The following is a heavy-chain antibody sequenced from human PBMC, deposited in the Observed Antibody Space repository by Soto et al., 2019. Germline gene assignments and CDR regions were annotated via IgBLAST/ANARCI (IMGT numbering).Heavy chain of an antibody. D-gene: IGHD4-17*01. V-gene: IGHV1-2*04. CDR3: ARDASVYGDCPRARYYSDYGMDV. CDR2: INPNRGGT. J-gene: IGHJ6*02. CDR1: GYTFTGYY. Sequence: QVQLVQSGAEVKKPGASVKVSCKASGYTFTGYYMHWVRQAPGLGLEWMGWINPNRGGTNYARECQAWVTSTRDTSISTADKEQNTLSSDDTAVYYCARDASVYGDCPRARYYSDYGMDVWGQGTTVTVSS.